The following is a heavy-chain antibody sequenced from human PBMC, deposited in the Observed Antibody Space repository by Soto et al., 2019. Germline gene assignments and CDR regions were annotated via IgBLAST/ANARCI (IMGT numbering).Heavy chain of an antibody. CDR3: ARSHPEGYYFGSGSYYRGFYYGLDV. Sequence: SETLSLTCTVSGGSIDSYYWSWIRQPPGKGLEWIGNIYHSGRTNYNPSLKSRLTIFVDTSKYQFSLKLSSVTAADTAVYFCARSHPEGYYFGSGSYYRGFYYGLDVWGPGSTVTVSS. CDR2: IYHSGRT. CDR1: GGSIDSYY. J-gene: IGHJ6*02. V-gene: IGHV4-59*01. D-gene: IGHD3-10*01.